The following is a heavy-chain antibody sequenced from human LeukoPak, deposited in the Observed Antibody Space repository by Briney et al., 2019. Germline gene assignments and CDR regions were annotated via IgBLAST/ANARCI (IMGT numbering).Heavy chain of an antibody. Sequence: SETPSLTCAVYGGSFSGYYWSWIRQPPGKGLEWIGEINHSGSTNYNPSLKSRVTISVDTSKNQFSLKLSSVTAADTAMYYCARDLHGSGTWDWFDPWGQGTLVTVSS. V-gene: IGHV4-34*01. D-gene: IGHD3-10*01. CDR2: INHSGST. CDR3: ARDLHGSGTWDWFDP. J-gene: IGHJ5*02. CDR1: GGSFSGYY.